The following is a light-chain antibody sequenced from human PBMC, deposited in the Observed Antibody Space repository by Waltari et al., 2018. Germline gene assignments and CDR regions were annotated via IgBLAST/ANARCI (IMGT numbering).Light chain of an antibody. J-gene: IGLJ1*01. CDR3: SSYTSSISYV. CDR1: RSDVGGYNA. CDR2: DVV. V-gene: IGLV2-14*03. Sequence: QSALTQPASVSGSPGQSITISCTGTRSDVGGYNAVSWYQQHPGKAPKLMIYDVVSRSSGVPNRFSGSKSGNTASLVISGLQADDEADYYCSSYTSSISYVFGTGTKVTVL.